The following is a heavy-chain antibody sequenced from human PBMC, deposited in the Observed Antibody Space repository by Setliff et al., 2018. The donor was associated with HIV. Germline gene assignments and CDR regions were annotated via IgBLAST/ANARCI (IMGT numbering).Heavy chain of an antibody. Sequence: SETLSLTCTVTGYSISSGYYWAWIRQPPGKGLEWIGTMYFRGNARNSPSLKSRVTISVDTSKNQWSLNLTSVTAADTAVYYCARVETTVRGATYGMDVWGQGTTVTVSS. J-gene: IGHJ6*02. CDR3: ARVETTVRGATYGMDV. CDR1: GYSISSGYY. V-gene: IGHV4-38-2*02. CDR2: MYFRGNA. D-gene: IGHD3-10*01.